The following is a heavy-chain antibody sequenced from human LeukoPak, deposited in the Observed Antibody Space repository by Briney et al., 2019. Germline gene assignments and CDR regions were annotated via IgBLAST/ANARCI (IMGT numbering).Heavy chain of an antibody. CDR1: GFTFSSYS. V-gene: IGHV3-21*01. CDR2: ISSSSSYI. CDR3: ASFAYYDFWSGSSDAFDI. D-gene: IGHD3-3*01. J-gene: IGHJ3*02. Sequence: GGSLRLSCAASGFTFSSYSMNWVRQAPGKGLEWVSSISSSSSYIYYADSVKGRFTISRDNAKNSLYLQMNSLRAEDTAVYYCASFAYYDFWSGSSDAFDIWGQGTMVTVSS.